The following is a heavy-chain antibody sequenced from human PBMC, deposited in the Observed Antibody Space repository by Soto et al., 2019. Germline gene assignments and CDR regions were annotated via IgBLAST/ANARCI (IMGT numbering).Heavy chain of an antibody. J-gene: IGHJ3*01. CDR3: AREFDACDV. V-gene: IGHV3-30*04. CDR2: VSYDGGKN. Sequence: QVQLVESGGGVVQPGRSLRLSCAGSGFTFSAYSMHWVRQAPGKGLEWVAVVSYDGGKNHYADSVKGRFTISRDNPKKTLYLQMNSLRTEDTAVYYCAREFDACDVWGQGTMVSVSS. CDR1: GFTFSAYS.